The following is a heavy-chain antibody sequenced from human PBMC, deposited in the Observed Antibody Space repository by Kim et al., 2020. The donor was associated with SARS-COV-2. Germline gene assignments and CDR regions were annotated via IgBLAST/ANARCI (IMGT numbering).Heavy chain of an antibody. J-gene: IGHJ4*02. CDR3: ARDRHYYGSGSYPPTLD. Sequence: SVKVSCKASGGTFSSYAISWVRQAPGQGLEWMGGIIPIFGTANYAQKFQGRVTITADESTSTAYMELSSLRSEDTAVYYCARDRHYYGSGSYPPTLDWGQGTLVTVSS. V-gene: IGHV1-69*13. CDR1: GGTFSSYA. D-gene: IGHD3-10*01. CDR2: IIPIFGTA.